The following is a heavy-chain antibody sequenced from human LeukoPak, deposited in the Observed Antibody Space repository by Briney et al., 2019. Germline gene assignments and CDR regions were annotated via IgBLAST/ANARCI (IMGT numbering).Heavy chain of an antibody. V-gene: IGHV3-7*03. CDR3: ATPLDYFDTSGYHQGGD. J-gene: IGHJ4*02. CDR2: IKEDGSKK. D-gene: IGHD3-22*01. CDR1: GFTFSSYW. Sequence: GGSLRLSCAASGFTFSSYWMTWVRQAPGKGLEWVANIKEDGSKKNYVDSVKGRFTISRDNAKNSLYLQMDSLRAEDTAVYYCATPLDYFDTSGYHQGGDWGQGTLVTVSS.